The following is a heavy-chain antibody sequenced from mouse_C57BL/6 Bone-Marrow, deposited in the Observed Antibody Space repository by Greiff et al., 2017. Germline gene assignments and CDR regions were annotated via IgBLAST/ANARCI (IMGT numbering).Heavy chain of an antibody. D-gene: IGHD2-3*01. CDR3: VYDGFYYYAMDY. Sequence: VQLQQSGPVLVKPGPSVQISCKASGFTFTDYYMHWVKQSHGKSLEWIGLVYPYNGGTSYNQKFKGKATLTVDTSSSTAYMALNSLTYEDSAVYDCVYDGFYYYAMDYWGQGTSVTVSS. CDR2: VYPYNGGT. J-gene: IGHJ4*01. V-gene: IGHV1-36*01. CDR1: GFTFTDYY.